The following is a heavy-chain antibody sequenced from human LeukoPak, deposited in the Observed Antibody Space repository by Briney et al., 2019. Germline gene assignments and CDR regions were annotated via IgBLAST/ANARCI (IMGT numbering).Heavy chain of an antibody. D-gene: IGHD3-22*01. CDR1: GGTFSSYA. Sequence: ASVKVSCKASGGTFSSYAISWVRQAPGQGLEWMGIINPSGGSTSYAQKFQGRVTMTRDTSTSTVYMELSSLRSEDTAVYYCARDMAYDSSGYYGVIMLDWGQGTLVTVSS. CDR3: ARDMAYDSSGYYGVIMLD. J-gene: IGHJ4*02. CDR2: INPSGGST. V-gene: IGHV1-46*01.